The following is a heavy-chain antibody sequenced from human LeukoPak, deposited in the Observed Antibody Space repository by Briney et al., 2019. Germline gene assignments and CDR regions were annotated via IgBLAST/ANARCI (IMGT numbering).Heavy chain of an antibody. CDR1: GYTFTSYY. CDR3: ARVSFKRGYSYGDFDY. V-gene: IGHV1-46*01. J-gene: IGHJ4*02. D-gene: IGHD5-18*01. CDR2: INTSGGST. Sequence: ASVKVSCKASGYTFTSYYMRWGRQAPGQGLEWMGRINTSGGSTNYAQKFQGRVTMTRAMSTSTVYMELSSLRSEDTAVYYCARVSFKRGYSYGDFDYWGQGTLVTVSS.